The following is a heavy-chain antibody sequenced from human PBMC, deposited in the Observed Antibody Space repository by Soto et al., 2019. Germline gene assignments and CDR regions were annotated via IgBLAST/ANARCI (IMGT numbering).Heavy chain of an antibody. CDR2: IYSGGST. CDR3: ARDTWDADY. J-gene: IGHJ4*02. D-gene: IGHD1-26*01. Sequence: EVQLVESGGGLVQPGGSLRLSCAASGFTVSTKYMSWVRQAPGKGLEWVSVIYSGGSTFYADSVRGRFTISRDNSKNTVNLQMTSLRAEDTAVYYCARDTWDADYWGQGTLVTVSS. V-gene: IGHV3-66*01. CDR1: GFTVSTKY.